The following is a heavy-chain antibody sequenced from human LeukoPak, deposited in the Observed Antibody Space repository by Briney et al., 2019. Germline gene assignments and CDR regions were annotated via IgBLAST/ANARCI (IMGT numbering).Heavy chain of an antibody. CDR2: INAGNGNT. CDR3: AREEGEYSYGYRY. Sequence: EASVKVSCRASGYTFTSYAMHWVRQAPGQRLEWMGWINAGNGNTKYSQKFQGRVTITRDTSASTAYMELSSLRSEDTAVYYCAREEGEYSYGYRYWGQGTLVTVSS. D-gene: IGHD5-18*01. CDR1: GYTFTSYA. J-gene: IGHJ4*02. V-gene: IGHV1-3*01.